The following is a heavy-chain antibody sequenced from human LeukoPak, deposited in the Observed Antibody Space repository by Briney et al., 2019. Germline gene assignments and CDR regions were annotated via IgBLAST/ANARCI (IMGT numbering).Heavy chain of an antibody. CDR2: FYPEDGET. Sequence: GASVTVSCKVSGYTLTELSMHWVRQAPGKGLEWMGGFYPEDGETIYAQKFQGRVTMTEDTSTDTAYMELSSLRSEDTAVYYCATSLCIAAACNLYYYYGMDVWGQGTTVTVSS. CDR1: GYTLTELS. D-gene: IGHD6-13*01. CDR3: ATSLCIAAACNLYYYYGMDV. J-gene: IGHJ6*02. V-gene: IGHV1-24*01.